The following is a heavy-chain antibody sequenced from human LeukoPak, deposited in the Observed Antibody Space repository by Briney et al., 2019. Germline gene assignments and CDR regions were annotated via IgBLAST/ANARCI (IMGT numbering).Heavy chain of an antibody. CDR3: AREGQSSDAFDI. CDR1: GFTFSSYS. V-gene: IGHV3-21*01. J-gene: IGHJ3*02. CDR2: ISSSSSYI. D-gene: IGHD3-10*01. Sequence: GGSLRLSCAASGFTFSSYSMNWVRQAPGKGLEWVSSISSSSSYIYYADSVKGRFTISRDNSKNTLYLEMNSLRAEDTAVYYCAREGQSSDAFDIWGQGTMVTVSS.